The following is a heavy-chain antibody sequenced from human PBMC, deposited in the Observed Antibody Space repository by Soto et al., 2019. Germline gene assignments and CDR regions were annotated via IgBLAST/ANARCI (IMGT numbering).Heavy chain of an antibody. D-gene: IGHD2-15*01. Sequence: EVQLLESGGGLVQPGGSLRLSCTASGFTFSDHAMTWVRQAPGKGLEWVSGISGGGSGAYYADSVKGRFTVSRANSKNPLFLQMDSLRAEDTAVYYCAIDLWWYTHWGQGTLVTVSS. CDR2: ISGGGSGA. J-gene: IGHJ4*02. V-gene: IGHV3-23*01. CDR3: AIDLWWYTH. CDR1: GFTFSDHA.